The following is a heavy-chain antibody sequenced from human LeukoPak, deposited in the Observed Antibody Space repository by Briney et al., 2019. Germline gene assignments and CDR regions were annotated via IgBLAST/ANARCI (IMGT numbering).Heavy chain of an antibody. J-gene: IGHJ4*02. CDR3: AKVCLQKAYGYSSSWIDY. V-gene: IGHV1-46*01. CDR1: GYTFTSYY. Sequence: ASVKVSCKASGYTFTSYYMHWVRQAPGQGLEWMGIINPSGGSTSYAQKFQGRVTMTRDTSTSTVYMELSSLRSEDTAVYYCAKVCLQKAYGYSSSWIDYWGQGTLVTVSS. D-gene: IGHD6-13*01. CDR2: INPSGGST.